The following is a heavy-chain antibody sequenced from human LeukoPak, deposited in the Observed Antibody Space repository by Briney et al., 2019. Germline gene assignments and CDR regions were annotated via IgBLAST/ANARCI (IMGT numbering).Heavy chain of an antibody. J-gene: IGHJ3*02. CDR1: GYRFTDYW. Sequence: ASVKVSCKASGYRFTDYWIQWVRQAPGQGIEWMGWINTKTGGAIYAQKFQGRVTMTRDTSVTTSYMDLSRLTSDDTAVYYCARGGSFHQFDIWGQGTMVIVST. CDR2: INTKTGGA. V-gene: IGHV1-2*02. CDR3: ARGGSFHQFDI. D-gene: IGHD3-10*01.